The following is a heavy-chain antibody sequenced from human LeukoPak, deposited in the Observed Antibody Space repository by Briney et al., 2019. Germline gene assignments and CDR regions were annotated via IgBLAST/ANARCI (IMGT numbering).Heavy chain of an antibody. D-gene: IGHD6-13*01. J-gene: IGHJ5*02. CDR2: IIPIFGTA. CDR1: EGTISSYA. V-gene: IGHV1-69*05. CDR3: ARARGYSSSWYWFDP. Sequence: SVTVTCKASEGTISSYAISWLRQAPGQGLEWMGGIIPIFGTANYAQKFQGRVTITTDESTSTAYMELSSLRSEDTAVYYCARARGYSSSWYWFDPWGQGTLVTVSS.